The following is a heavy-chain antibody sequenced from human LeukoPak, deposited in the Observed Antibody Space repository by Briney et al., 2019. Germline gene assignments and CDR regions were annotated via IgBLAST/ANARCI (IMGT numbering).Heavy chain of an antibody. D-gene: IGHD3-10*01. CDR3: ASDISYYYGSGSYFHDY. CDR1: GFTFSTYG. V-gene: IGHV3-23*01. J-gene: IGHJ4*02. Sequence: GGSLRLSCAASGFTFSTYGMTWVRQAPGKGLEWVSAISGSAATTFYADSVKGRFTISRDNSKNTLYLQMNSLRAEDTAVYYCASDISYYYGSGSYFHDYWGQGTLVTVSS. CDR2: ISGSAATT.